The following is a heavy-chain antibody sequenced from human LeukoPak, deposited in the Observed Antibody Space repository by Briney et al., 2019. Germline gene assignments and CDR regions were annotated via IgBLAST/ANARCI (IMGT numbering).Heavy chain of an antibody. CDR3: ARHVLRYFDWLPDAFDI. V-gene: IGHV4-59*08. D-gene: IGHD3-9*01. Sequence: SETLSLTCTVSGGSISSYYWSWIRQPPGKGLEWIGYIYYSGSTNYNPSLKSRVTISVDTSKNQFSLKLSSVTAADTAVYYCARHVLRYFDWLPDAFDIWGQGTMVTVSS. CDR2: IYYSGST. CDR1: GGSISSYY. J-gene: IGHJ3*02.